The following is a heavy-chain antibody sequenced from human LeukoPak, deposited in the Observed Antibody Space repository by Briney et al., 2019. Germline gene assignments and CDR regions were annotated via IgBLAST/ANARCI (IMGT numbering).Heavy chain of an antibody. CDR2: IRSDGSST. D-gene: IGHD2-21*02. CDR1: GFTFSSYW. V-gene: IGHV3-74*01. J-gene: IGHJ4*02. CDR3: ARGVGGDRDY. Sequence: PGGSLRLSCAASGFTFSSYWMHWVRQAPGKGPVWVARIRSDGSSTDYADSVKGRFTISRDNAKNTVYLQMNSLRAEDTAVYYCARGVGGDRDYWGQGTLVTVSS.